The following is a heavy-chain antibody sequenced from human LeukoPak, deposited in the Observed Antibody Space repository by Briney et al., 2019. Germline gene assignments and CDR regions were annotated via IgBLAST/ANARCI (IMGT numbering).Heavy chain of an antibody. CDR2: LCRGGETI. J-gene: IGHJ4*02. CDR1: GFPLNMFA. V-gene: IGHV3-23*01. CDR3: AKEQRIRHCSEGVCMEGYYFDY. Sequence: GGSLRLSCTGSGFPLNMFAMSWVRQAPGQRLEWVSHLCRGGETIKYADSVKGRFTVSRDASKNMVFLQMNDLRPEDTAVYYCAKEQRIRHCSEGVCMEGYYFDYWGQGSLVTVSS. D-gene: IGHD2-8*01.